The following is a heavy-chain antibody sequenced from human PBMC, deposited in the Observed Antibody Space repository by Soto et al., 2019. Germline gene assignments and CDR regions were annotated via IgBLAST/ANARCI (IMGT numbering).Heavy chain of an antibody. V-gene: IGHV4-4*07. CDR3: VRDVESPGISGSWGAFDI. CDR1: GGSIRNYF. Sequence: SETMSLTCTVSGGSIRNYFWTWIRQPAGKGLEWIGRIYSSGNTVYNASLKSRVTMSIDMSKNQYSLKLSSMTAADTAVYYCVRDVESPGISGSWGAFDIWGQGTVVTVSS. J-gene: IGHJ3*02. D-gene: IGHD1-20*01. CDR2: IYSSGNT.